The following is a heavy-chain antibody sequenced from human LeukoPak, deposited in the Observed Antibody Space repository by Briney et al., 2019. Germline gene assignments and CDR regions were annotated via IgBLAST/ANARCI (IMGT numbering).Heavy chain of an antibody. Sequence: HPGGSLRLSCAASGFTFSDHLMDWVRQAPGKGLEWIGRIRKKNKGYSTEYAASVKGRFTISRDDSKNSLYLQMNSLRAEDTAVYYCAKENLYSSGWYNYWGQGTLVTVSS. CDR3: AKENLYSSGWYNY. J-gene: IGHJ4*02. CDR1: GFTFSDHL. V-gene: IGHV3-72*01. CDR2: IRKKNKGYST. D-gene: IGHD6-19*01.